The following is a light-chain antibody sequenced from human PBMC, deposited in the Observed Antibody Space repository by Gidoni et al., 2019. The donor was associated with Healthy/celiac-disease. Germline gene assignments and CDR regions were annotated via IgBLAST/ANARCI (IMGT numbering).Light chain of an antibody. V-gene: IGKV1-39*01. J-gene: IGKJ1*01. CDR1: QSISSY. CDR3: QQSYSTPQT. CDR2: AAS. Sequence: DIQLTQSPSSLSASVGDRVTITCRASQSISSYLNWYQQKPAKAPKLLIYAASSLQSRVPPRISGSGSGTDFTITISSLQPEDFATYYCQQSYSTPQTFGQGTRVEIK.